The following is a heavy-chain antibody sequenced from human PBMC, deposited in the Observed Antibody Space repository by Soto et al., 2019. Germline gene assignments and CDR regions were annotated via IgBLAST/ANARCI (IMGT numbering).Heavy chain of an antibody. D-gene: IGHD2-15*01. CDR3: ARAGRKTTYYFDY. Sequence: SETLSLTGTVSGGSISSYYWSWIRQPPGKGLEWIGYIYYSGSTNYNPSLKSRVTISVDTSKNQFSLKLSSVTAADTAVYYCARAGRKTTYYFDYWGQGTLVTVSS. CDR1: GGSISSYY. J-gene: IGHJ4*02. V-gene: IGHV4-59*01. CDR2: IYYSGST.